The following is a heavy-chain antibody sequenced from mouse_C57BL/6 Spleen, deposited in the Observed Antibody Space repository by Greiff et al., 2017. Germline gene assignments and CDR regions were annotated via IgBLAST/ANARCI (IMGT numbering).Heavy chain of an antibody. J-gene: IGHJ4*01. CDR2: IHPNSGST. CDR1: GYTFTSYW. V-gene: IGHV1-64*01. D-gene: IGHD3-1*01. CDR3: ASREYYYAMDY. Sequence: QVQLQQPGAELVKPGASVKLSCKASGYTFTSYWMHWVKQRPGQGLEWIGMIHPNSGSTNYNEKFKSKATLTVDKSSSTAYMQLSSPTSEDSAVYYCASREYYYAMDYWGQGTSVTVSS.